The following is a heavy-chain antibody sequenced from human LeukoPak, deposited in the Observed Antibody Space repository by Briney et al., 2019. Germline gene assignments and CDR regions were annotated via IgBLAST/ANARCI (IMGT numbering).Heavy chain of an antibody. CDR1: GFTFSSYG. CDR3: ARAGSDYFDY. V-gene: IGHV3-33*01. Sequence: GGSLRLSCAAYGFTFSSYGMHWVRQAPGKALEWVAVIWYDGSNKYYAASVKGRFTISRDNSKNTLYLQMNSLRAEDTAVYYCARAGSDYFDYWGQGTLVTVSS. CDR2: IWYDGSNK. D-gene: IGHD6-19*01. J-gene: IGHJ4*02.